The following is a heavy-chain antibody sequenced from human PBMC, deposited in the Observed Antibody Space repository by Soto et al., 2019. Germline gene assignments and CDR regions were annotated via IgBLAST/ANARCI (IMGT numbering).Heavy chain of an antibody. V-gene: IGHV4-34*01. D-gene: IGHD1-1*01. CDR2: ITNSGST. CDR3: ARGRTAIATRWFDS. Sequence: TSETLSLTCAVFGGSFSDSYWSWIRQSPEKGLEWIGEITNSGSTYYNPSLKSRVTISGDTSKNQFSLEVRPVTAADTAVYFCARGRTAIATRWFDSWGQGTLVTVSS. J-gene: IGHJ5*01. CDR1: GGSFSDSY.